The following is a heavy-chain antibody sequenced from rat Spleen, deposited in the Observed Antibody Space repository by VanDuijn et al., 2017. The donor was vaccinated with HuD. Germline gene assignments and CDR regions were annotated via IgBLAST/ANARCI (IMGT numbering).Heavy chain of an antibody. CDR1: GFTFSNYY. CDR2: ISNVGGNT. J-gene: IGHJ4*01. CDR3: ARQGLMDA. V-gene: IGHV5-25*01. Sequence: EVQLAESGGGLVQPGRSMKLSCTALGFTFSNYYMAWVRQAPTKGLEWVASISNVGGNTYYPDSVKGRFTISRDNAKSSLYLQMNSLKSEDTATYYCARQGLMDAWGQGASVTVSS.